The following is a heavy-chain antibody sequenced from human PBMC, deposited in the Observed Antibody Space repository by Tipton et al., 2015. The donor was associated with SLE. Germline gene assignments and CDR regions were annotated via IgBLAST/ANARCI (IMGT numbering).Heavy chain of an antibody. J-gene: IGHJ2*01. CDR2: IRSKAFGGTT. CDR3: ARDVGYGDWYFDL. CDR1: GFPFGDYA. D-gene: IGHD4-17*01. Sequence: QLVQSGGGLVQPGRSLRLSCTTSGFPFGDYALSWVRQAPGKGLEWIGFIRSKAFGGTTEYAASVKGRFTLSRDDAKSIAYLQMNSLKTEDTAVYYCARDVGYGDWYFDLWGRGTLVTVSS. V-gene: IGHV3-49*04.